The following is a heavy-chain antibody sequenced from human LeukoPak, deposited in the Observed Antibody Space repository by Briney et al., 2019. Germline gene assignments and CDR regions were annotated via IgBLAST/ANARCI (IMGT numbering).Heavy chain of an antibody. J-gene: IGHJ6*03. V-gene: IGHV4-4*07. CDR2: IYTSGST. D-gene: IGHD5-18*01. CDR1: GGSISSYY. CDR3: ARALVDTAMVTFGYFYYMDV. Sequence: SETLSLTCTVSGGSISSYYWSWIRQPAGKGLEWIGRIYTSGSTNYNPSLKSRVTMSVDTSKNQFSLKLSSVTAADTAVYYCARALVDTAMVTFGYFYYMDVWGKGTTVTVSS.